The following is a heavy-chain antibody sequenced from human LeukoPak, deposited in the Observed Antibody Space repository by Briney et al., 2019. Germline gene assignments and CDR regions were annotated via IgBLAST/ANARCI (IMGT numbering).Heavy chain of an antibody. V-gene: IGHV3-15*07. CDR2: IKSKTDGGTT. CDR1: GFTFSNAW. J-gene: IGHJ4*02. D-gene: IGHD3-3*01. CDR3: TTDRPSYYDFWSGYRKDDY. Sequence: GGSLRLSCAASGFTFSNAWMNWVRQAPGKGLERVGRIKSKTDGGTTDYAAPVKGRFTISRDDSKNALYLQMNSLKTEDTAVYYCTTDRPSYYDFWSGYRKDDYWGQGTLVTVSS.